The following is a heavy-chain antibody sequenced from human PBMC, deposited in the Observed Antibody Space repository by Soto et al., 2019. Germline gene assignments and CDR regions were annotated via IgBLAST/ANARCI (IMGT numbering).Heavy chain of an antibody. CDR1: GGSISSYY. V-gene: IGHV4-59*01. J-gene: IGHJ4*02. D-gene: IGHD6-13*01. CDR2: IYNSGSN. CDR3: ARVRYSSSWYVFDY. Sequence: PSETLSLTCTVSGGSISSYYRSWIRQPPGKGLEWIGYIYNSGSNNYNPSLKSRVTISVDTSKNHLSLKLSSVCAADASVYSCARVRYSSSWYVFDYWGQGTLVTVSS.